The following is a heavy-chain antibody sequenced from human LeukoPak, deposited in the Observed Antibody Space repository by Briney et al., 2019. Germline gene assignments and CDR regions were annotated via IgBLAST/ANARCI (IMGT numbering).Heavy chain of an antibody. CDR3: ARLVRGYYDY. J-gene: IGHJ4*02. CDR1: GGSISSGSYY. Sequence: SETLSLTCTVSGGSISSGSYYWSWIRQPAGKGLEWIGRIYSSGSTNYNPSLKSRVTISVDTSKNQFSLKLSSVTAADTAVYYCARLVRGYYDYWGQGTLVTVSS. V-gene: IGHV4-61*02. CDR2: IYSSGST. D-gene: IGHD3-10*01.